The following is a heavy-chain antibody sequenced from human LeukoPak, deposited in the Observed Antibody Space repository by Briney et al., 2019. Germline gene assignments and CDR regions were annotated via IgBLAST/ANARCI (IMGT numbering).Heavy chain of an antibody. CDR3: AAVGLSSGPIGY. V-gene: IGHV1-8*02. CDR1: GYTFTGYY. Sequence: ASVKVSCKASGYTFTGYYMHWVRQAPGQGLEWMGWMNPNSGNTGYAQKFQGRVTMTRNTSISTAYMELSSLRSEDTAVYYCAAVGLSSGPIGYWGQGTLVTVSS. CDR2: MNPNSGNT. D-gene: IGHD3-22*01. J-gene: IGHJ4*02.